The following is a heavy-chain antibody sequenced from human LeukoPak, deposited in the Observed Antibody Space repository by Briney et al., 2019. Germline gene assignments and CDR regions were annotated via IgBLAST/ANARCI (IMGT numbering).Heavy chain of an antibody. Sequence: PSETLSLTCTVSGGSISNYYWNWVGQPAGKGLEWIGRVYASGSTNYNPSLKSRVIMSVDTSKNQFSLKLSSVTAADTAVYYCARDGVVGDTGDFDHWGQGILVTVSS. D-gene: IGHD1-26*01. CDR3: ARDGVVGDTGDFDH. CDR1: GGSISNYY. V-gene: IGHV4-4*07. J-gene: IGHJ4*02. CDR2: VYASGST.